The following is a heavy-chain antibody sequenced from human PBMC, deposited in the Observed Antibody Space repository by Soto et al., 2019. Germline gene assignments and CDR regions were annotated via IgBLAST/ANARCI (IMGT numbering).Heavy chain of an antibody. V-gene: IGHV3-7*03. J-gene: IGHJ3*02. Sequence: EVQLVESGGGLVQPGGSLRLSCAASGFTFSSYWMSWVRQAPGKGLEWVANIKEDGSEKYYVDSVKGRFTISRDNAKNSLYLQMNSLKSDATAVYYCARGGRRSGSYADAFDIWGQGTMVTVSS. D-gene: IGHD1-26*01. CDR1: GFTFSSYW. CDR2: IKEDGSEK. CDR3: ARGGRRSGSYADAFDI.